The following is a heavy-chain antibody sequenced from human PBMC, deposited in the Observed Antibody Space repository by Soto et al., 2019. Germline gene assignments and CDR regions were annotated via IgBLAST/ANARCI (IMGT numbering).Heavy chain of an antibody. J-gene: IGHJ5*02. V-gene: IGHV4-61*08. Sequence: SATLSLACKFTWAFVTSAGYCWRWNRLPPGRGWGFIALVYYTGTSSYNASLKNWGSISIDTSQNQFSLRLTYVNTEDTDLYFCARLRFGEDPHWLDPWGQGTLVTVS. CDR2: VYYTGTS. D-gene: IGHD3-3*01. CDR3: ARLRFGEDPHWLDP. CDR1: WAFVTSAGYC.